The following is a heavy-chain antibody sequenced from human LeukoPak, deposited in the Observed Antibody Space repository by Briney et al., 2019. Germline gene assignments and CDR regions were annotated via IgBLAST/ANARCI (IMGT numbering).Heavy chain of an antibody. V-gene: IGHV3-23*01. J-gene: IGHJ4*02. CDR2: ITGSGDST. Sequence: PGGSLRLSCAASRFTFSNFAMSWVRQAPGKGLEWVSAITGSGDSTFYADSVKGRFTISRDNSKNTLYLQMNSLRAEDTAVYFCAKEAMATGFFDYWCQGTLVTVSS. D-gene: IGHD2-8*01. CDR3: AKEAMATGFFDY. CDR1: RFTFSNFA.